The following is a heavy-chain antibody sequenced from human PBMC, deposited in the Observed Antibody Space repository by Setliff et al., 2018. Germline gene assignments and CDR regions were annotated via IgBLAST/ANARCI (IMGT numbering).Heavy chain of an antibody. CDR2: ISTSSGTR. CDR3: ARDFSTGSSS. J-gene: IGHJ5*02. V-gene: IGHV3-48*01. CDR1: GFTFNNYG. Sequence: VSGFTFNNYGMTWVRQAPGKGLEWISYISTSSGTRYYADSVKGRFTISRDNANNLLYLHMSSLRAEDTAVYYCARDFSTGSSSWGQGTLVTVSS. D-gene: IGHD2-8*02.